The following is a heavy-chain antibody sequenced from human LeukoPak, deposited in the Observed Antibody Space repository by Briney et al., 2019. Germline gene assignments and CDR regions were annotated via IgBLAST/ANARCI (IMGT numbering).Heavy chain of an antibody. CDR1: GDSITSSNW. CDR2: IYHSGNT. Sequence: PSETLSLTCAVSGDSITSSNWWSWVRQPPEKGLEWIGEIYHSGNTNYNPPLKSRVTISLDKSKNQFSLKLKSVTAADTAVYYCARSRYYGSGSYYNWGLTTYYFDYWGQGTLVTVSS. J-gene: IGHJ4*02. D-gene: IGHD3-10*01. CDR3: ARSRYYGSGSYYNWGLTTYYFDY. V-gene: IGHV4-4*02.